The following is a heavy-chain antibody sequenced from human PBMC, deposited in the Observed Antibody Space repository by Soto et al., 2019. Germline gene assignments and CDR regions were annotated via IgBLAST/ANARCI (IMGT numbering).Heavy chain of an antibody. V-gene: IGHV3-23*01. CDR2: VNNDGRNT. Sequence: WGSLGLACESSGFTFSDFGMSWVRQIPGKGLEWVSTVNNDGRNTHYADSVEGRFTISRDNSKNTLYLQMGSLRAEDTAIYYCAKDAGTEESLFDYWGQGTMVTVSS. CDR3: AKDAGTEESLFDY. D-gene: IGHD2-21*02. CDR1: GFTFSDFG. J-gene: IGHJ4*02.